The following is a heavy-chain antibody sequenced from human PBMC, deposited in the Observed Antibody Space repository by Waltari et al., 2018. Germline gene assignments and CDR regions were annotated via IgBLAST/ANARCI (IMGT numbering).Heavy chain of an antibody. Sequence: QVTLKESGPALVKPTQTLTLTCTFPGFSPSTSGMRVSWIRQPPGKALEWLARIDWDDDKFYSTSLKTRLTISKDTSKNQVVLTMTNMDPVDTATYYCARGAGSYGMDVWGQGTTVTVSS. CDR2: IDWDDDK. D-gene: IGHD1-26*01. CDR1: GFSPSTSGMR. J-gene: IGHJ6*02. V-gene: IGHV2-70*04. CDR3: ARGAGSYGMDV.